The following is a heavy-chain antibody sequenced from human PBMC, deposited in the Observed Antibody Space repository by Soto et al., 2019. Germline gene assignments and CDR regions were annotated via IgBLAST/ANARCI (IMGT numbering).Heavy chain of an antibody. CDR3: VRQLGAGIAAAGEIDY. Sequence: QVQLVESGGGVVQPGRSLRLSCAASGFTFSSYGMHWVRQAPGKGLELVAVIWYDGSNKYYADSVKGRFTIARDNSKNTLYLQMNSLRAEDTAVYYCVRQLGAGIAAAGEIDYWGQGTLVTVSS. V-gene: IGHV3-33*01. CDR1: GFTFSSYG. J-gene: IGHJ4*02. D-gene: IGHD6-13*01. CDR2: IWYDGSNK.